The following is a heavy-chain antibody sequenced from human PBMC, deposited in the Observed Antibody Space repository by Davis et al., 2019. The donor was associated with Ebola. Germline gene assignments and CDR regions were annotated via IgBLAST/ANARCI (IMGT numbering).Heavy chain of an antibody. J-gene: IGHJ6*02. CDR3: AKDMTPAINNYYYYGMDV. D-gene: IGHD5-18*01. V-gene: IGHV3-9*01. CDR2: ISWNSGSI. CDR1: GFTFSGSA. Sequence: SLKISCAASGFTFSGSAMHWVRQAPGKGLEWVSGISWNSGSIGYADSVKGRFTISRDNAKNSLYLQMNSLRAEDTALYYCAKDMTPAINNYYYYGMDVWGQGTTVTVSS.